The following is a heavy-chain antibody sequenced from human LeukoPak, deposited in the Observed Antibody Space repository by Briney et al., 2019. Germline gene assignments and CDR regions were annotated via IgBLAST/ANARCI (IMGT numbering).Heavy chain of an antibody. V-gene: IGHV1-69*01. CDR3: ARVPSQDYYYYYMDV. J-gene: IGHJ6*03. CDR2: IIPIFGTA. Sequence: GASVKVSCKASGGTFSSYAISWVRQAPGQGLEWMGGIIPIFGTANYAQKFQGRVTITADESTSTAYMELSSLRSEDTAVYYCARVPSQDYYYYYMDVWGKGTTVTVSS. CDR1: GGTFSSYA. D-gene: IGHD2-15*01.